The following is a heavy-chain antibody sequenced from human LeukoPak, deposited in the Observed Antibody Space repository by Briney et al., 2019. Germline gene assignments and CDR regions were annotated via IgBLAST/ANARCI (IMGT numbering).Heavy chain of an antibody. CDR2: ISAYNGST. V-gene: IGHV1-18*01. CDR1: GYTFTSYG. D-gene: IGHD3-22*01. CDR3: ARVTVDYYDSSGYYYVPYFQH. J-gene: IGHJ1*01. Sequence: ASVKVSCKASGYTFTSYGISWVRQAPGQGLEWMGWISAYNGSTNYAQKLQGRVTMTTDTSTSTAYMELRSLRSDDTAVYYCARVTVDYYDSSGYYYVPYFQHWGQGTLVTVSS.